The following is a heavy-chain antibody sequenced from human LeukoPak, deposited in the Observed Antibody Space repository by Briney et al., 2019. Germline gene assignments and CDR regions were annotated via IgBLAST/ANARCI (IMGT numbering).Heavy chain of an antibody. CDR1: GGSISSYY. J-gene: IGHJ4*02. CDR3: ARGVYYDFWNGSPFDY. CDR2: IYYSGST. D-gene: IGHD3-3*01. Sequence: PSETLSLTCTVSGGSISSYYWSWIRQPPGKGLEWIGYIYYSGSTNYNPSLKSRVTISVDTSKNQFSLKLSSVTAADTAVYYCARGVYYDFWNGSPFDYWGQGTLVTVSS. V-gene: IGHV4-59*01.